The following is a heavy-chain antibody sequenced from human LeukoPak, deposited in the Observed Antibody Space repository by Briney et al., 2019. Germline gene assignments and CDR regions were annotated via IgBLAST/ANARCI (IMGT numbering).Heavy chain of an antibody. J-gene: IGHJ1*01. CDR2: IYYSGST. V-gene: IGHV4-59*12. CDR3: ARDRGWLPFQH. CDR1: GGSISSYY. D-gene: IGHD3-22*01. Sequence: SETLSLTCTVSGGSISSYYWSWIRQPPGKGLEWIGYIYYSGSTYYNPSLKSRVTMSVDTSKNQFSLKLSSVTAADTAVYYCARDRGWLPFQHWGQGTLVTVSS.